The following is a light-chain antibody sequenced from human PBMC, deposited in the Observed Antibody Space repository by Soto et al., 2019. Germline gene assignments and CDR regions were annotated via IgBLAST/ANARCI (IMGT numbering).Light chain of an antibody. CDR1: QSVSSN. V-gene: IGKV3-15*01. CDR2: GAS. CDR3: QQYNNWPYT. Sequence: EIVMTQSPATLSVSPGERATLSCRASQSVSSNLAWYQQKPGQAPRLLIYGASTRATTIPARFSGSGSGTEFTLTISSLQSGDFAVYYCQQYNNWPYTFGQGTKLEIK. J-gene: IGKJ2*01.